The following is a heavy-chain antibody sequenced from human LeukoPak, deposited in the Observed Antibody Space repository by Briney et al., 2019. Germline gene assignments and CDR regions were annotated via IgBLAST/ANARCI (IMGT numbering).Heavy chain of an antibody. D-gene: IGHD3-10*01. Sequence: ASVKVSCKASGYTFTSYGISWVRQAPGQGLEWMGWISAYNGNTNYAQKLQGRVTMTTDTSTSTAYMELRSLRSDDTAVYYCARHSEYGSGGYTKLGYMDVWGKGTTVTVSS. V-gene: IGHV1-18*01. J-gene: IGHJ6*03. CDR1: GYTFTSYG. CDR2: ISAYNGNT. CDR3: ARHSEYGSGGYTKLGYMDV.